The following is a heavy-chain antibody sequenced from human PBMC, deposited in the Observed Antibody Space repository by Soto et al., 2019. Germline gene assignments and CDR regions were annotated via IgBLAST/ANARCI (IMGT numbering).Heavy chain of an antibody. Sequence: QITLKESGPTLVKPTQTLTLTCTFSGFSLSTSGVGVGWIRQPPGKALEWLALIYWDDDKRYSPSLKSRRTITKDTAKTQVVLTVTHMDPVDTATYYSAHRRPRGEIDYWGQGTLVTVSS. V-gene: IGHV2-5*02. J-gene: IGHJ4*02. CDR3: AHRRPRGEIDY. CDR1: GFSLSTSGVG. CDR2: IYWDDDK.